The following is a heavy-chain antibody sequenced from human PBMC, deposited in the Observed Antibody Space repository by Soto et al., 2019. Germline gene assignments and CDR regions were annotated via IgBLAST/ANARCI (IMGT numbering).Heavy chain of an antibody. J-gene: IGHJ6*02. CDR3: ARPQQLNYYYGMDV. CDR1: GGSISSSSYY. V-gene: IGHV4-39*01. D-gene: IGHD6-13*01. CDR2: IYYSGST. Sequence: SETLSLTCTVSGGSISSSSYYWGWIRQPPGKGLEWIGSIYYSGSTYYNPSLKSRVTISVDTSKNQFSLKLSSVTAADTAVYYCARPQQLNYYYGMDVWGQGTTVTVSS.